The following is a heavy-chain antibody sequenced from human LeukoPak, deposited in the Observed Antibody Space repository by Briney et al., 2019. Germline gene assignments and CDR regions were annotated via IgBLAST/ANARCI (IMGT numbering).Heavy chain of an antibody. CDR3: VRDSSNSYDY. D-gene: IGHD1-1*01. J-gene: IGHJ4*02. Sequence: GGSLRLSCAASGFTFSHYYMSWIRQAPGKGLEWVSYISSSGSILYYADSVKGRFTISRDNAKNSLYLQMNSLRAEDTAVYYCVRDSSNSYDYWGQGTLVTVSS. V-gene: IGHV3-11*04. CDR1: GFTFSHYY. CDR2: ISSSGSIL.